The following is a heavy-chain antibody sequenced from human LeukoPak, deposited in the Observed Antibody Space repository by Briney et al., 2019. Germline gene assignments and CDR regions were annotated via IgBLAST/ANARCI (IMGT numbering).Heavy chain of an antibody. CDR1: GFTFSSYA. V-gene: IGHV3-48*02. D-gene: IGHD6-19*01. CDR3: ARTYNSGWYFDY. CDR2: ISSRGSSI. Sequence: GGSLRLSCAASGFTFSSYAMSWVRQAPGKGLEWVSYISSRGSSIYYADSVKGRFTISRDNAKNSLYLQMDSLRDDDTAVYYCARTYNSGWYFDYWGQGTLVTVSS. J-gene: IGHJ4*02.